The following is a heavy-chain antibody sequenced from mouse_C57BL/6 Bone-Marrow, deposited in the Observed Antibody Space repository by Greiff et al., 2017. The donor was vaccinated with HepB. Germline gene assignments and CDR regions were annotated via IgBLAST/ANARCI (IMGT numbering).Heavy chain of an antibody. V-gene: IGHV1-55*01. J-gene: IGHJ1*03. CDR3: ARGDDGYYGWYFDV. CDR1: GYTFTSYW. CDR2: IYPGSGST. D-gene: IGHD2-3*01. Sequence: QVQLQQPGAELVKPGASVKMSCKASGYTFTSYWITWVKQRPGQGLEWIGDIYPGSGSTNYNEKFKSKATLTVDTSSSTAYMQLSSLTSEDSAVYYCARGDDGYYGWYFDVWGTGTTVTVSS.